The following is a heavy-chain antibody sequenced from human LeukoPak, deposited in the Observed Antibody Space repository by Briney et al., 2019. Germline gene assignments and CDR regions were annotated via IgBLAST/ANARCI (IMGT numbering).Heavy chain of an antibody. Sequence: SETLSLTCTVSVGSLSSSSYYWGWVRQPPGKGLEWIGSIHYSGSTYYNPSLKSRVTISADTSKNQFSLKLSSVTAADTAVYYCAGRRYYDSSGCFDYWGQGTLVTVSS. CDR1: VGSLSSSSYY. D-gene: IGHD3-22*01. CDR2: IHYSGST. V-gene: IGHV4-39*01. CDR3: AGRRYYDSSGCFDY. J-gene: IGHJ4*02.